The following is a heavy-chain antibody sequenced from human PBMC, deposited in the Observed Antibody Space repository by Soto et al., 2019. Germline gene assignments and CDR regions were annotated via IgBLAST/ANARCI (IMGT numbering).Heavy chain of an antibody. J-gene: IGHJ5*02. D-gene: IGHD3-10*01. CDR3: VRRYSLGSQNWFDP. Sequence: SETLSLTCTVSGGSMSSGDYYWGWIRQPPGKGLEWIGSIYYSGKTLYNPSLKSRVTLSVDRSNNQFTLNLSSLTAADKAGYYCVRRYSLGSQNWFDPWGQGTQVTVSS. CDR1: GGSMSSGDYY. V-gene: IGHV4-39*01. CDR2: IYYSGKT.